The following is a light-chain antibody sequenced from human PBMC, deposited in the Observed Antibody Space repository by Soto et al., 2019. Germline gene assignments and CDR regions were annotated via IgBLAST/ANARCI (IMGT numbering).Light chain of an antibody. J-gene: IGKJ1*01. CDR1: QSVSSSF. Sequence: EIVLTQSPGTLSLSPGERATLSCRASQSVSSSFLAWYQQKPGQDPRLLIYGASSRATVIPDRFSGSGSGTDVTLTISRLEPADFAVYYCQQYDSLPRRFGQGTKVEI. CDR3: QQYDSLPRR. CDR2: GAS. V-gene: IGKV3-20*01.